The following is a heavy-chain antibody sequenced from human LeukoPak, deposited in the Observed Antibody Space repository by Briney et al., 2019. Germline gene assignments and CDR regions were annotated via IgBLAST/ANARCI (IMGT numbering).Heavy chain of an antibody. V-gene: IGHV3-23*01. CDR2: ISGSGAST. CDR3: AELGITMIGGV. D-gene: IGHD3-10*02. Sequence: GGSLRLSCAASGFTFSNYDMSWVRQAPGKGLEWVSAISGSGASTYYTDSVKGRFTISRDNAKNSLYLQMNSLRAEDTAVYYCAELGITMIGGVWGKGTTVTISS. J-gene: IGHJ6*04. CDR1: GFTFSNYD.